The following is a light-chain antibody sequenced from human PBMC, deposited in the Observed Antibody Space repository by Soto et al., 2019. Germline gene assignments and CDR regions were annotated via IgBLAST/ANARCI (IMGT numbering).Light chain of an antibody. J-gene: IGKJ5*01. V-gene: IGKV3-20*01. Sequence: EIVLMQSPGTLSLSPGEGATLSCRASQSVTSNYLAWYQQRPGQAPRLLIYGASSRATGIPDRFSGGGSGTDFTLTISRLEPEDFGVYYCQQYGSSSPTTFGQGTRLEIE. CDR1: QSVTSNY. CDR2: GAS. CDR3: QQYGSSSPTT.